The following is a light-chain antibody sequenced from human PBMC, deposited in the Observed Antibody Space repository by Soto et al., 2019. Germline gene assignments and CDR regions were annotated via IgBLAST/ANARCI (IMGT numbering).Light chain of an antibody. V-gene: IGLV1-40*01. CDR3: QSYDSSLSGLV. CDR2: GNS. J-gene: IGLJ1*01. CDR1: SSNSGAGYD. Sequence: QSVLTQPPSVSGARGQRVTISCTGSSSNSGAGYDVHWYQQLPGTAPKLLIYGNSNRPSGVPDRFSGSKSGTSASLAITGLQAEDEADYYCQSYDSSLSGLVFGTGTKLTVL.